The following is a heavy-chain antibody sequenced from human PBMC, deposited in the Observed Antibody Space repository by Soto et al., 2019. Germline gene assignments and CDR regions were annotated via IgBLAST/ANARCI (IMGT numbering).Heavy chain of an antibody. CDR2: INAGNGNT. D-gene: IGHD6-19*01. CDR3: AKHGLGYSSGWYLY. CDR1: GYTFTSYA. J-gene: IGHJ4*02. V-gene: IGHV1-3*01. Sequence: QVQLVQSGAEVKKPGASVKVSCKASGYTFTSYAMHWVRQAPGQRLEWMGWINAGNGNTKYSQKFQGRVTITRDTSASTAYMELSSLRSEDTAVYYGAKHGLGYSSGWYLYWGQGTLVTVSS.